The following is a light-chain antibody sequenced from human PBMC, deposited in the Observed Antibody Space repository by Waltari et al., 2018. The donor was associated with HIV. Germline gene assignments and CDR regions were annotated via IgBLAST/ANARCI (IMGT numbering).Light chain of an antibody. CDR1: SSDVGTYSI. J-gene: IGLJ2*01. CDR3: SSYTSFSTVL. CDR2: EGN. V-gene: IGLV2-23*03. Sequence: QSVLTQPAPVSGSPGQSITISCPGSSSDVGTYSIVFWYPHPPGKAPNLMIYEGNKRPSGVSNRFSGSKSGNTASLTIAGLQAEDEADYYCSSYTSFSTVLFGGGTRLTVL.